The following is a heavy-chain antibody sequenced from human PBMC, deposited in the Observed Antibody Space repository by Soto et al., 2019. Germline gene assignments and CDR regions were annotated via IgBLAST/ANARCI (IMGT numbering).Heavy chain of an antibody. CDR3: ARVFAAVLYGVDV. J-gene: IGHJ6*02. CDR1: GFSFSNYW. D-gene: IGHD6-25*01. V-gene: IGHV5-51*01. Sequence: GESLKISCKGSGFSFSNYWIGWVRQMPGKGLEWMGSIHPVDSETRYSPSLQGHVTMSADKSTSTAYLQWSTLKASDSAMYYCARVFAAVLYGVDVWGQGTTVTVSS. CDR2: IHPVDSET.